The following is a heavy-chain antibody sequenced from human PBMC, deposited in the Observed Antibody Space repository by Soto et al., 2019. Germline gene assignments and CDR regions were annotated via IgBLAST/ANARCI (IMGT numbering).Heavy chain of an antibody. CDR1: GFTFISYA. J-gene: IGHJ3*02. V-gene: IGHV3-23*01. Sequence: GGSLRLSCAASGFTFISYAMSWVRQAPGKGLEWVSAISGSGGSTYYADSVKGRFTVSRDNSKNTLYLQMNSLRAEDTAVYYCAKDRRGNNDRIAVDASDIWGQGTMVTVSS. CDR2: ISGSGGST. CDR3: AKDRRGNNDRIAVDASDI. D-gene: IGHD6-19*01.